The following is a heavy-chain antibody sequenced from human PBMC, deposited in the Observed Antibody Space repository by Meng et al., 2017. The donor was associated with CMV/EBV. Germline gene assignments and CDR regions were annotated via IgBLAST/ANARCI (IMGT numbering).Heavy chain of an antibody. CDR3: ASSPRRAANNWFDP. CDR2: INHSGST. V-gene: IGHV4-34*01. CDR1: GGYFSGYY. Sequence: CAVYGGYFSGYYWSCIRQPPGKGLEWIGEINHSGSTNYNPSLKSRVTISVDTSKNQFSLKLSSVTAADTAVYYCASSPRRAANNWFDPWGQGTLVTVSS. J-gene: IGHJ5*02. D-gene: IGHD2-15*01.